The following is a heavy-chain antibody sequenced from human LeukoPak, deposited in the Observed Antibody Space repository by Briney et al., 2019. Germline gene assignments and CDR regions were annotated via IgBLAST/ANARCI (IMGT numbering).Heavy chain of an antibody. CDR1: GGSFSGYY. Sequence: PSETLSLTCAVYGGSFSGYYRSWIRQPPGKGLEWIGEINHSGSTNYNPSLKSRVTISVDTSKNQFSLKLSSVTAADTAVFYCAREPITSGGNDAFDIWGQGTMVTVSS. D-gene: IGHD3-16*01. CDR2: INHSGST. J-gene: IGHJ3*02. V-gene: IGHV4-34*01. CDR3: AREPITSGGNDAFDI.